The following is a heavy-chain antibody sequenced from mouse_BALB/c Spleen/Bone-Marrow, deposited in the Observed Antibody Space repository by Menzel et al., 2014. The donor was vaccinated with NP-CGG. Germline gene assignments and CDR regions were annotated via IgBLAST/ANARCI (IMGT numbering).Heavy chain of an antibody. V-gene: IGHV7-3*02. CDR2: IRNKANGYTT. D-gene: IGHD2-4*01. CDR3: ARDRGLTYFDY. CDR1: GFTFTDYY. J-gene: IGHJ2*01. Sequence: EVKVEESGGGLVQPGDSLRLSCAPSGFTFTDYYMNWVRQPPGKALEWLGFIRNKANGYTTEYSASVKGRFTISRDNSQSILYLQMNTLRAEDSATYYCARDRGLTYFDYWGQGTTLTVSS.